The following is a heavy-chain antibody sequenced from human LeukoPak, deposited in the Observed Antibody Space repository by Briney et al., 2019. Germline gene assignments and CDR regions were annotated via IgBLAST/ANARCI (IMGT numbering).Heavy chain of an antibody. CDR3: AITGESSNWSLYFDY. Sequence: PGGSLRLSCAASGFTFSSYWMSWVRQAPGKGLERVANIKQDGSEKYYVDSVKGRFTISRDNAKNSLYLQMNSLRAEDTAVYYCAITGESSNWSLYFDYWGQGTLVTVSS. D-gene: IGHD6-13*01. J-gene: IGHJ4*02. V-gene: IGHV3-7*01. CDR2: IKQDGSEK. CDR1: GFTFSSYW.